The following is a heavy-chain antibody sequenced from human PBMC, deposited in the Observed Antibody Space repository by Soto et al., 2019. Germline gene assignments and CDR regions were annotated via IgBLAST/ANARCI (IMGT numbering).Heavy chain of an antibody. CDR2: IGGSGGST. V-gene: IGHV3-23*01. CDR1: GFTFSSYA. D-gene: IGHD3-16*01. CDR3: AKPLGEDYYYGMDV. Sequence: GWSLRLSCAASGFTFSSYAMSWVRQAPGKGLEWVSAIGGSGGSTYYADSVKGRFTISRDNSKNTLYLQMNSLRAEDTAVYYCAKPLGEDYYYGMDVWGQGTTVTVSS. J-gene: IGHJ6*02.